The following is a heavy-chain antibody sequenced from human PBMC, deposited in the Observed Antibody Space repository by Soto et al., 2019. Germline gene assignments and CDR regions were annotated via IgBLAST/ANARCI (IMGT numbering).Heavy chain of an antibody. V-gene: IGHV3-21*01. CDR1: GFSFSTYS. J-gene: IGHJ6*02. CDR2: IGRRSDI. CDR3: AREETAWPLAYGMDV. D-gene: IGHD2-21*02. Sequence: GGSLRLSCEASGFSFSTYSMHWVRQAPGKGLEWVSSIGRRSDIYYADSVKGRFTISRDNAKNSVSLQMNSLRDEDTAVYYCAREETAWPLAYGMDVWGQGTTVTVSS.